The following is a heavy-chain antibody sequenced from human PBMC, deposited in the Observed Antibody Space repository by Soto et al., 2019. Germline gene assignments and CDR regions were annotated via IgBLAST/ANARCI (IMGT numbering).Heavy chain of an antibody. CDR2: IYYSGST. D-gene: IGHD3-10*01. CDR3: ASHLLWFGELVSYMDV. J-gene: IGHJ6*03. Sequence: SERLSITCTVSGGSISSSSYYWGWIRQPPGKGLEWIGSIYYSGSTYYNPSLKSRVTISVDTSKNQFSLKLSSVTAADTAVYYCASHLLWFGELVSYMDVWGKGTTGTVSS. V-gene: IGHV4-39*01. CDR1: GGSISSSSYY.